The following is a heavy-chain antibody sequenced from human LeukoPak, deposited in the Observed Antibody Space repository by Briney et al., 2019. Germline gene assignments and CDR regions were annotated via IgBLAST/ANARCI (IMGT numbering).Heavy chain of an antibody. J-gene: IGHJ4*02. CDR2: IYTSGST. CDR3: ARGARAAAVPFDY. D-gene: IGHD6-13*01. V-gene: IGHV4-61*02. Sequence: PSQTLSLTCTVSGGSISSGSYYWSWIRQPAGKGLEWIGRIYTSGSTNYNPSLKSRVTISVDTSKNQFSLKLSSVTAADTAVYYCARGARAAAVPFDYWGQGTLVTVSS. CDR1: GGSISSGSYY.